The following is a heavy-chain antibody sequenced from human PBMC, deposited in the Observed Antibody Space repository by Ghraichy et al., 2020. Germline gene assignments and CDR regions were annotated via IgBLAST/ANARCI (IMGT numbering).Heavy chain of an antibody. D-gene: IGHD5-18*01. CDR1: GFTFRTYG. CDR2: ISGSGGST. V-gene: IGHV3-23*01. CDR3: ANGFSYGPPGGY. Sequence: GGSLRLSCAASGFTFRTYGMSWVRQAPGKGLEWVSTISGSGGSTYCADSVKGRFTISRDNSKSTVYLQMNSLRVEHTAVYYCANGFSYGPPGGYWGQGTLVTVSS. J-gene: IGHJ4*02.